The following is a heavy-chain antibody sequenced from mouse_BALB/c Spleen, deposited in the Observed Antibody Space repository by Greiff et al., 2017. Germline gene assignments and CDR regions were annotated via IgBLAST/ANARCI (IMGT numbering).Heavy chain of an antibody. CDR1: GFSLTGYG. D-gene: IGHD1-1*01. J-gene: IGHJ4*01. CDR3: ARDLITTVGAMDY. Sequence: VQLKESGPGLVAPSQSLSITCTVSGFSLTGYGVNWVRQPPGKGLEWLGMIWGDGSTDYNSALKSRLSISKDNSKSQVFLKMNSLQTDDTARYYCARDLITTVGAMDYWGQGTSVTVSS. V-gene: IGHV2-6-7*01. CDR2: IWGDGST.